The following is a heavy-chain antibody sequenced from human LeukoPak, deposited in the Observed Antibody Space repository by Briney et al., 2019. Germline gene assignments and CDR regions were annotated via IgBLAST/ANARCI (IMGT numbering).Heavy chain of an antibody. CDR1: GGSFSGYY. Sequence: SETLSLTCAVYGGSFSGYYWSWIRQPPGKGLEWIGEINHSGSTNYNPSLKSRVTISVDTSKNQFSLKLSSVTAADTAVYYCARPGFYGAPIDYWVQRTLVTVSS. V-gene: IGHV4-34*01. D-gene: IGHD4-17*01. CDR2: INHSGST. CDR3: ARPGFYGAPIDY. J-gene: IGHJ4*02.